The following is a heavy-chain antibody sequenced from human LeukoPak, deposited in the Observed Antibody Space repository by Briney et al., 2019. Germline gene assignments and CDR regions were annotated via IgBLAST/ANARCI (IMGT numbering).Heavy chain of an antibody. CDR3: ARDDYGGNSDLN. J-gene: IGHJ4*02. CDR2: ISSSGSTI. D-gene: IGHD4-23*01. Sequence: GGSLRLSCAASGLTFSDYYMSWIRQAPGKGLEWVSYISSSGSTIYYADSVKGRFTISRDNAKNSLYLQMNSPRAEDTAVYYCARDDYGGNSDLNWGQGTLVTVSS. CDR1: GLTFSDYY. V-gene: IGHV3-11*01.